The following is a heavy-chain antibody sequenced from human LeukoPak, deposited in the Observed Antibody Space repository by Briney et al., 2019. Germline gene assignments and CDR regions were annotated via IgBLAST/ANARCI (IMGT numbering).Heavy chain of an antibody. V-gene: IGHV3-11*04. CDR2: ISNSGNMI. CDR1: GFTFSDYY. CDR3: ARARESYAFDM. Sequence: GGSLRLSCAASGFTFSDYYMSWMRQAPGKGLEWVSYISNSGNMIYYANSVKGRFTISRDNAKNSLYLQMNSLRAEDTAVYFCARARESYAFDMWGQGTMVTVSS. J-gene: IGHJ3*02. D-gene: IGHD1-26*01.